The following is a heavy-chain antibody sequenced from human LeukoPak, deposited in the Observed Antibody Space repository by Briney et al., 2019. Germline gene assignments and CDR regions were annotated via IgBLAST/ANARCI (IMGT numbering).Heavy chain of an antibody. Sequence: GGSLRLSCAASGFTFTNYGMHWVRQAPGKGLEWVSVISKDGNSVRYADSVRGRFIISRDNYKNTLYLQMDSLTVDDTAIYYCARNDYGEYYFDYWGLGTLVTVSS. D-gene: IGHD4/OR15-4a*01. CDR2: ISKDGNSV. CDR3: ARNDYGEYYFDY. CDR1: GFTFTNYG. J-gene: IGHJ4*02. V-gene: IGHV3-30*03.